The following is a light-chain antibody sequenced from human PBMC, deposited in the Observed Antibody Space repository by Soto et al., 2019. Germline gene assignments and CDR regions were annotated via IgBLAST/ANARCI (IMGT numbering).Light chain of an antibody. J-gene: IGKJ3*01. CDR3: QQRNNWALLT. V-gene: IGKV3-11*01. CDR1: QSVSSY. CDR2: DAS. Sequence: EIVLTQSPATLSLSPGERATLSCRASQSVSSYLAWYQQKPGQAPRLLIYDASNWATGIPARFSGSGSGTDFTLTISSLEPEDFAVYYCQQRNNWALLTFGPGTKVDIK.